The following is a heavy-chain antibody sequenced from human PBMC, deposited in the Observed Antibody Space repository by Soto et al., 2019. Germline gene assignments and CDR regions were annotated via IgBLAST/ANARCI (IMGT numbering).Heavy chain of an antibody. Sequence: KSSETLSLTCTVSGGSVSSGSYYWSWIRQPPGKGLEWIGYIYYSGSTNYNPSLMSRVTISVDTSTNQFSLKLSSVTAADTAVYYCARGRTARNWFDPLGQGTLATVSS. J-gene: IGHJ5*02. CDR3: ARGRTARNWFDP. V-gene: IGHV4-61*01. CDR1: GGSVSSGSYY. CDR2: IYYSGST. D-gene: IGHD6-6*01.